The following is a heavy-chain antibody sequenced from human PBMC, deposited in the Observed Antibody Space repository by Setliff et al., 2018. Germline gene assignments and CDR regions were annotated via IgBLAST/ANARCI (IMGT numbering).Heavy chain of an antibody. CDR3: ARRETYYNFWSGYYAY. V-gene: IGHV4-39*07. CDR2: IHHRGST. J-gene: IGHJ4*02. CDR1: GGSISSSSYY. D-gene: IGHD3-3*01. Sequence: SETLSLTCTVSGGSISSSSYYWGWIRQPPGKGLEWIGSIHHRGSTYYNPSLKSRVTISVDTSKNQFSLKLSSVTAADTAVYYCARRETYYNFWSGYYAYWGQGTLVTVSS.